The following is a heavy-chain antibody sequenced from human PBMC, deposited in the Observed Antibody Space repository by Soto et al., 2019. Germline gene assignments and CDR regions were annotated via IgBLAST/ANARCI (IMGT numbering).Heavy chain of an antibody. CDR3: ASRDPGTSVDY. J-gene: IGHJ4*02. D-gene: IGHD1-7*01. CDR2: IYRTGST. CDR1: GGSFTSNNW. Sequence: QVQLQESGPGLVKPSGTLSLTCAVSGGSFTSNNWWTWVRQPPGQGLEWIGEIYRTGSTNYNPSLKSRVTIPLDKSENQFSLKVTSLTAADTAGYYCASRDPGTSVDYWGQGTLVTVSA. V-gene: IGHV4-4*02.